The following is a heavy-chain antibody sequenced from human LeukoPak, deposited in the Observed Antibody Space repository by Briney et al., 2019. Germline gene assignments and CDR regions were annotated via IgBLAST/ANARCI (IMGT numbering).Heavy chain of an antibody. Sequence: PSETLSLTCTVSGGSISSSSYYWGWLRQPPGKGLEWIGSIYYSGSTYYNPSLKSRVTISVDSSKNQFSLRLNSVTAADTAVYYCARVDYSDSSRHFDYWGQGILVTVSS. D-gene: IGHD4-11*01. CDR3: ARVDYSDSSRHFDY. CDR1: GGSISSSSYY. CDR2: IYYSGST. J-gene: IGHJ4*02. V-gene: IGHV4-39*07.